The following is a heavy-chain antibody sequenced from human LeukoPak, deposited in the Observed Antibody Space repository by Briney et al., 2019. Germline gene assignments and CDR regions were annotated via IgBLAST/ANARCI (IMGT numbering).Heavy chain of an antibody. D-gene: IGHD6-19*01. V-gene: IGHV3-23*01. J-gene: IGHJ3*02. CDR2: ISGSGGST. CDR3: AKAEYSSGWYDAFDI. Sequence: GGSLRLSCAASGFTFSSYAMSWVRQAPGKGLEWVSAISGSGGSTYYADSVKGRFTISRDNSKNTLYLQMNSLRVEDTAVYYCAKAEYSSGWYDAFDIWGQGTMVTVSS. CDR1: GFTFSSYA.